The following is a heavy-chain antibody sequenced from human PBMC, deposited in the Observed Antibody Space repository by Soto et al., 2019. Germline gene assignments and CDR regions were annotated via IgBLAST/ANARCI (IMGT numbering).Heavy chain of an antibody. CDR1: GYTFTDYD. CDR3: TRNLYNTGDFDH. D-gene: IGHD1-20*01. CDR2: MTPKSGYT. V-gene: IGHV1-8*02. J-gene: IGHJ4*02. Sequence: QVQLMQSGAEVRKPGASVKVSCKASGYTFTDYDINWVRQATGQGLEWLGWMTPKSGYTGYAQKFQGRVTLTRDTSRGTAYMELSCLTSEDTAVYYCTRNLYNTGDFDHWGQGTLVTVSS.